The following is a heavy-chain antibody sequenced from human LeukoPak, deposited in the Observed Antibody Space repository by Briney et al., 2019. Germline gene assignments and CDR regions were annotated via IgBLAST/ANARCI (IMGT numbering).Heavy chain of an antibody. CDR3: SDLGSGWYGDH. V-gene: IGHV3-23*01. CDR1: GFTFSSYA. CDR2: ISGSGGST. D-gene: IGHD6-19*01. Sequence: GGSLRLSCAASGFTFSSYAMSWVRQAPGKGLEWVSAISGSGGSTYYADSVKGRFTISRDNSKNTLYLQMNSLRAEDTAVYYCSDLGSGWYGDHWGQGTLVTVSS. J-gene: IGHJ4*02.